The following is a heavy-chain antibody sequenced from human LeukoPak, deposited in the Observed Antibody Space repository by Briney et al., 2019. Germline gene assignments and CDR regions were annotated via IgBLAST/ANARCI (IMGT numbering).Heavy chain of an antibody. CDR3: AGSRTYYDFWSGYYKGVNWFDP. J-gene: IGHJ5*02. Sequence: SETLSLTCTVSGGSINSYYWSWIRQPAGKGLEWIGRIYTSGSTNYNPSLKSRVTMSVDTSKNQFSLKLSSVTAADTAVYYCAGSRTYYDFWSGYYKGVNWFDPWGQGTLVTVSS. CDR1: GGSINSYY. D-gene: IGHD3-3*01. V-gene: IGHV4-4*07. CDR2: IYTSGST.